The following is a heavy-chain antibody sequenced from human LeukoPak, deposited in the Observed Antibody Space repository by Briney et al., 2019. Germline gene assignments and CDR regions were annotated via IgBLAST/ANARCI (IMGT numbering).Heavy chain of an antibody. Sequence: PGGSLRLSCAASGFTFDDYAMHWVRQAPGKGLEWVSGIAWNSGSIDYADSVKGRFTISRDNAKKSLYLQMNSLRAEDTALYYCASEPLVVVITTGPDAFDIWGQGTMVTVSS. CDR1: GFTFDDYA. D-gene: IGHD3-22*01. V-gene: IGHV3-9*01. J-gene: IGHJ3*02. CDR3: ASEPLVVVITTGPDAFDI. CDR2: IAWNSGSI.